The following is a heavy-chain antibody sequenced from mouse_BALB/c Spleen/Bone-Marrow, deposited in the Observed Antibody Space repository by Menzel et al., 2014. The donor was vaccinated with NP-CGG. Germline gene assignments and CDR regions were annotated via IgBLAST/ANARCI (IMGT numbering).Heavy chain of an antibody. Sequence: VQLVESGPELVKPGASVKMSCKASGYTFXDYVITWVKRSTGQGLEWIGEIDPGRGSSFYNEKFKAKATLTADKSANTAYTQLSSLTSEDSAVYFCARDGNYAAMDYWGQGTSVTVSS. CDR2: IDPGRGSS. CDR3: ARDGNYAAMDY. D-gene: IGHD2-1*01. CDR1: GYTFXDYV. V-gene: IGHV1-77*01. J-gene: IGHJ4*01.